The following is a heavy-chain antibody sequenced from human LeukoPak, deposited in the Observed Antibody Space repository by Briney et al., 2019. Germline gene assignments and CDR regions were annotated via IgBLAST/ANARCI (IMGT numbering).Heavy chain of an antibody. V-gene: IGHV4-39*02. J-gene: IGHJ4*02. D-gene: IGHD3-22*01. CDR1: GGSISTTNYY. Sequence: PSETLSLTCIVSGGSISTTNYYWGWIRQPPGKGLEWIGTIYYTGSTNYNPSLKSRITISVDTSKNQFSLKLSSVTAADTAVYYCARETKTFYFDSSAYYPYYFDSWGQGTLVTVSS. CDR3: ARETKTFYFDSSAYYPYYFDS. CDR2: IYYTGST.